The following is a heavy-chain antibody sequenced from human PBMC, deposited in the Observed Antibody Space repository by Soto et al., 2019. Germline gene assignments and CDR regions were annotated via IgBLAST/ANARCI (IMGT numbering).Heavy chain of an antibody. V-gene: IGHV1-18*01. Sequence: GASVKVSCKASGYTFTSYGISWVRQAPGQGLEWMGWISAHNRNTNYAQELQGRVTMTTDTSTSTAYMELRSLRSDDTAVYYCARESAALNWFDPWGQGTLVTVSS. CDR1: GYTFTSYG. CDR2: ISAHNRNT. J-gene: IGHJ5*02. CDR3: ARESAALNWFDP. D-gene: IGHD2-2*01.